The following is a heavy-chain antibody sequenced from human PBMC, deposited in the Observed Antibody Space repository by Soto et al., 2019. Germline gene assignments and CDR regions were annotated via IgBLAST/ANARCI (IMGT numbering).Heavy chain of an antibody. CDR1: GFTFSSYD. V-gene: IGHV3-48*03. Sequence: EVQVVQSGGGLVQPGGSLSLTCEFSGFTFSSYDMNWLRQAPGKGLEWISYIGRSVTTMSYADSVRGRFTVSRDNAKNAMYLQMNRLRGEDTAVYYCASGQYEILGYWGQGTLVTVSS. J-gene: IGHJ4*02. CDR2: IGRSVTTM. CDR3: ASGQYEILGY. D-gene: IGHD3-16*01.